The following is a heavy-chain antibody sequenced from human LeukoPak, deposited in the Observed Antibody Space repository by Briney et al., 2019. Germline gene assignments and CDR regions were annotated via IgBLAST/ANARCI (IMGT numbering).Heavy chain of an antibody. V-gene: IGHV4-59*01. D-gene: IGHD6-6*01. CDR2: IYYSGST. CDR1: GGSISSYY. Sequence: SETLSLTCNVSGGSISSYYWSWIRQPPGKGLEWIGYIYYSGSTNYNPSLKSRVTISVDTSKNQFSLKLSSVTAADTAVYYCARVYSSSAGYYFDYWGQGTLVTVSS. J-gene: IGHJ4*02. CDR3: ARVYSSSAGYYFDY.